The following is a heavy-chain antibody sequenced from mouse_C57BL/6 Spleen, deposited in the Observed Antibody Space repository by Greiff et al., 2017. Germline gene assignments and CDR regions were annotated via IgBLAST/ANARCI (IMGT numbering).Heavy chain of an antibody. J-gene: IGHJ2*01. Sequence: QVQLQQPGAELVKPGASVKLSCKASGYTFTSYWMQWVKQRPGQGLEWIGEIDPSDSYTNYNQKVKGKATLTVDTSSSTAYMQLSSLTSEDSAVYYCGIYYGNYGGFDYWGQGTTLTVSS. D-gene: IGHD2-1*01. V-gene: IGHV1-50*01. CDR1: GYTFTSYW. CDR2: IDPSDSYT. CDR3: GIYYGNYGGFDY.